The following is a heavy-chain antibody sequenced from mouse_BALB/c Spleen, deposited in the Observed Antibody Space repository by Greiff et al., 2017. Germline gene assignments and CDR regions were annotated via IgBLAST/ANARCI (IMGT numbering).Heavy chain of an antibody. D-gene: IGHD2-14*01. V-gene: IGHV2-9*02. Sequence: VHLVESGPGLVAPSQSLSITCTVSGFSLTSYGVHWVRQPPGKGLEWLGVIWAGGSTNYNSALMSRLSISKDNSKSQVFLKMNSLQTDDTAMYYCARGGYDAYWGQGTLVTVSA. J-gene: IGHJ3*01. CDR1: GFSLTSYG. CDR2: IWAGGST. CDR3: ARGGYDAY.